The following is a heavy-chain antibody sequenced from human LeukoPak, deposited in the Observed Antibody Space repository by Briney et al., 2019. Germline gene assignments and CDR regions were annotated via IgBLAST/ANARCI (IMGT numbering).Heavy chain of an antibody. Sequence: ASVKVSCKASGYTFTGYYMRWVRQAPGQGLEWMGWINPNSGGTNYAQKFQGRVTMTRDTSISTAYMELSRLRSDDTAVYYCARVYVEDRGSYPRDYWGQGTLVTVSS. D-gene: IGHD2-15*01. V-gene: IGHV1-2*02. J-gene: IGHJ4*02. CDR3: ARVYVEDRGSYPRDY. CDR2: INPNSGGT. CDR1: GYTFTGYY.